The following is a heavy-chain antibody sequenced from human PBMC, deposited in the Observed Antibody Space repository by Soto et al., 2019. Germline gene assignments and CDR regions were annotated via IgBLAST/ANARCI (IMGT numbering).Heavy chain of an antibody. J-gene: IGHJ5*02. CDR2: ISYDGSNK. CDR3: ATHGLKAYGSGSENWFDP. D-gene: IGHD3-10*01. Sequence: GGSLRLSCAASGFTFSSYGMHWVRQAPGKGLEWVAVISYDGSNKYYADSVKGRFTISRDNSKNTLYLQMNSLRAEDTAVYYCATHGLKAYGSGSENWFDPWGQGTLVTVSS. CDR1: GFTFSSYG. V-gene: IGHV3-30*03.